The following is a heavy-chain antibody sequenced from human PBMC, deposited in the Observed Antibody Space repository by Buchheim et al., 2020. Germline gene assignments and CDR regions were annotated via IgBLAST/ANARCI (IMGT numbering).Heavy chain of an antibody. CDR3: ARGRGYSYGYSGLKGYGMDV. CDR1: GGSFSGYY. J-gene: IGHJ6*02. Sequence: QVQLQQWGAGLLKPSETLSLTCAVYGGSFSGYYWSWIRQPPGKGLEWIGEINHSGSTNYNPSLKSRVTISVDTSKNQFSLKLSSVTAADTAVYYCARGRGYSYGYSGLKGYGMDVWGQGTT. V-gene: IGHV4-34*01. CDR2: INHSGST. D-gene: IGHD5-18*01.